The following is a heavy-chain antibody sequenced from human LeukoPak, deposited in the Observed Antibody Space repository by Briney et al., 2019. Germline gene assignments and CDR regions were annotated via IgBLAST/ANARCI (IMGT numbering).Heavy chain of an antibody. CDR3: ATAPIREGSAFDI. V-gene: IGHV3-21*01. D-gene: IGHD3-3*02. CDR2: ISSSSSYI. CDR1: GFTFSSYS. Sequence: PGGSLRLSCAASGFTFSSYSMNWVRQAPGKGLEWVSSISSSSSYIYYGDSVKGRFTISRDNAKNSLYLQMKSVRDEDTAVYYCATAPIREGSAFDIWGQGTMVTVSS. J-gene: IGHJ3*02.